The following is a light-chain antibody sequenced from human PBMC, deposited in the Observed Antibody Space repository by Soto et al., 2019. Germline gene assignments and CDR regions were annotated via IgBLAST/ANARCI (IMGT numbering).Light chain of an antibody. V-gene: IGKV3-20*01. Sequence: EIVLTQSPATLSLSPGERATLSCRASQSVSSNYLAWYQQKPGQAPRLLIYGASSRATGIPDRFSGSGSGTDFTLTISRLEPEDFAVYYCQQYGRPFGQGTKVDIK. CDR2: GAS. CDR3: QQYGRP. CDR1: QSVSSNY. J-gene: IGKJ1*01.